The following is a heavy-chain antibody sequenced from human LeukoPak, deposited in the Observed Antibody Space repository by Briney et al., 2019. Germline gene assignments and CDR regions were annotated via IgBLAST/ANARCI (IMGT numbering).Heavy chain of an antibody. CDR2: IYTSGST. CDR1: GGSISSGSYY. Sequence: SQTLSLTCTVSGGSISSGSYYWRWIRQPAGKGLEWIGRIYTSGSTNYNPSLKSRVTISVDTSKNQFSLKLSSVTAADTAVYYCAREVGQWLDLYYFDYWGQETLVTVSS. D-gene: IGHD6-19*01. V-gene: IGHV4-61*02. J-gene: IGHJ4*02. CDR3: AREVGQWLDLYYFDY.